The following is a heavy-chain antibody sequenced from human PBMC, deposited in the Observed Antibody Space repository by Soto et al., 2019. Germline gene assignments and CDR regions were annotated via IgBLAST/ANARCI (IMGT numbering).Heavy chain of an antibody. J-gene: IGHJ5*02. CDR1: GYTFTSYA. CDR2: INAGNGNT. Sequence: ASVKVSCKASGYTFTSYAMHWVRQAPGQRLEWMGWINAGNGNTKYAQQFQGRVTITRDTSARTAYMELSSLRSEDTSVYYCASQPAVWPYNWFDPWGQGTLVTVSS. V-gene: IGHV1-3*01. CDR3: ASQPAVWPYNWFDP. D-gene: IGHD2-2*01.